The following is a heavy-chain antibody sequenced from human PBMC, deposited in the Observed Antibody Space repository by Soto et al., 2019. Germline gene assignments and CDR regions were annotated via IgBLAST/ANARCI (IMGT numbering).Heavy chain of an antibody. J-gene: IGHJ5*02. CDR3: IRGSFGYYGP. CDR1: GFKFGDYA. CDR2: IRNNGYRGTA. D-gene: IGHD3-22*01. V-gene: IGHV3-49*04. Sequence: PGGSLRLSCAASGFKFGDYAMTWVRQAPGKGLEWVGFIRNNGYRGTANYAASVKGRFTISRDDSKTIAYLQMNSLKTEDTAVYYCIRGSFGYYGPWGQGTLVTVSS.